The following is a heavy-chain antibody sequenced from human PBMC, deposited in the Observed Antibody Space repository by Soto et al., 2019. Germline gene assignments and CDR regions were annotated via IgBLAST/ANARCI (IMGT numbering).Heavy chain of an antibody. V-gene: IGHV3-48*02. CDR2: ISSSSSTI. CDR1: GFTFSSYS. D-gene: IGHD2-15*01. Sequence: GGSLRLSCAASGFTFSSYSMNWVRQATGKGLEWVSYISSSSSTIYYADSVKGRFTISRDNAKNSLYLQMNSLRDEDTAVYYCAREGRYCSGGSCAVYYYYGMDVWGQGTTVTVSS. J-gene: IGHJ6*02. CDR3: AREGRYCSGGSCAVYYYYGMDV.